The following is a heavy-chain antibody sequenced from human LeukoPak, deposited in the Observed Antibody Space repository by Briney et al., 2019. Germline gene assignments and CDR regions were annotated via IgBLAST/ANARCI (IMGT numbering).Heavy chain of an antibody. J-gene: IGHJ4*02. CDR1: GYTFTHYY. V-gene: IGHV1-46*01. CDR2: IDGETGNT. D-gene: IGHD3-10*01. Sequence: ASVKVSCKASGYTFTHYYMHWVRQARGQGLEWMGRIDGETGNTRYAQNFQGRVSMPRDTSTSTVYMELSSLRFEDTAVYYCARDPGGNYFGPGTHFAYWGQGALVTVSS. CDR3: ARDPGGNYFGPGTHFAY.